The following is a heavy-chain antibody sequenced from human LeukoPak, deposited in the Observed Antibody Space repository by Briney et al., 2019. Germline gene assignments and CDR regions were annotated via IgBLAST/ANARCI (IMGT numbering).Heavy chain of an antibody. V-gene: IGHV4-39*01. CDR2: IYYSGST. Sequence: SETLSLTCTVSGGSLSSSSYYWGWIRQPPGKGLEWIGSIYYSGSTYYNPSLKSRVTISVDTSKNQFSLKLSSVTAADTAVYYCAKYYYYYYMDVWGKGTTVTISS. J-gene: IGHJ6*03. CDR1: GGSLSSSSYY. CDR3: AKYYYYYYMDV.